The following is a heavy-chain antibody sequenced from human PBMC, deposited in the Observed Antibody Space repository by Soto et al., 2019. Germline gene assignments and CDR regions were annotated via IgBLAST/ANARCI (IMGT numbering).Heavy chain of an antibody. J-gene: IGHJ4*02. CDR3: ARSGNPNFEY. V-gene: IGHV1-2*02. D-gene: IGHD2-15*01. CDR2: INPNSGGT. CDR1: GYTFIDYY. Sequence: QVQLVQSGAEVKKPGASVKVSCKASGYTFIDYYIHWVRQAPGQGLEWMGWINPNSGGTSYAQKFQGRVTMTRDTSITTAYMDLSRLRSDATAVYFCARSGNPNFEYWGQGTLVTVSS.